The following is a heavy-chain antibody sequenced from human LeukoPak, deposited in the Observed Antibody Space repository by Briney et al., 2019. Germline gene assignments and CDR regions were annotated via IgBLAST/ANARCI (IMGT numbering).Heavy chain of an antibody. CDR2: ISDSGAST. V-gene: IGHV3-23*01. Sequence: PGGSLRLSCAAPGFTFSSYAMNWVRQTPGKGLEWVSSISDSGASTYYADSVKGRFTISRDNSKNTLYLQMNSLRVEDTAVYYCAKGPQLGVRFADYWGQGTLVTVSS. CDR3: AKGPQLGVRFADY. CDR1: GFTFSSYA. D-gene: IGHD3-3*01. J-gene: IGHJ4*02.